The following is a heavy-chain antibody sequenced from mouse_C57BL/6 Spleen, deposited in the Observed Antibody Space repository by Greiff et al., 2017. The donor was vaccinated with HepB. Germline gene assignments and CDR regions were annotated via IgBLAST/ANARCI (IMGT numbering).Heavy chain of an antibody. D-gene: IGHD1-1*01. CDR3: ARATTVYYYAMDY. V-gene: IGHV1-52*01. J-gene: IGHJ4*01. CDR2: IDPSDSET. Sequence: QVQLQQPGAELVRPGSSVKLSCKASGYTFTSYWMHWVKQRPIQGLEWIGNIDPSDSETHYNQKFKDKATLTVDKSSSTAYMQLSILTSEDSAVYYCARATTVYYYAMDYWGQGTSVTVSS. CDR1: GYTFTSYW.